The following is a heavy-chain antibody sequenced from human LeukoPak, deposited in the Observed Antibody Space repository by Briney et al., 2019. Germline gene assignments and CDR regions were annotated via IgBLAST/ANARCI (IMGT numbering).Heavy chain of an antibody. J-gene: IGHJ5*02. CDR2: ISSSSSYI. D-gene: IGHD4-11*01. CDR1: GFTFSSYS. V-gene: IGHV3-21*01. CDR3: ARDVGIPYSKYVNWFDP. Sequence: GGSLRLSCAASGFTFSSYSMNWVRQAPGKGLEWVSSISSSSSYIYYADSVKGRFTISRDNAKNSLYLQMNSLRAEDTAVYYCARDVGIPYSKYVNWFDPWGQGTLVTVSS.